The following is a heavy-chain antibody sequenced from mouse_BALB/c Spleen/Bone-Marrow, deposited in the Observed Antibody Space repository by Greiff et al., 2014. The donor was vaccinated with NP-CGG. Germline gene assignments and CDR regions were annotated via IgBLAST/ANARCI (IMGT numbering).Heavy chain of an antibody. J-gene: IGHJ4*01. Sequence: QVQLQQSGAELVKPGASAELSCKASGYTFTSYWMHWVKQRPGQGLEWIGEINPSNGRTNYNEKFKSKATLTLDKSSSTAYMQLSSLTSEDSAVYYCSREESLGDAMDYWGQGTSVTVSS. CDR1: GYTFTSYW. CDR3: SREESLGDAMDY. V-gene: IGHV1S81*02. D-gene: IGHD4-1*01. CDR2: INPSNGRT.